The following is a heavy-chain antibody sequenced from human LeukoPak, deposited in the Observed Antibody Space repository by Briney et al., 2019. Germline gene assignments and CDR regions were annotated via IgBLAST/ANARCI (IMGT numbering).Heavy chain of an antibody. CDR1: GYTFTSYG. Sequence: ASVKVSCKASGYTFTSYGISCVRQAPGQGLEWMGWISAYNGNTNYAQKLQGRVTMTTDTSTSTAYMELRSLRSDDTAVYYCARAIRGYSYGDWYYYGMDAWGKGTTVTVPS. D-gene: IGHD5-18*01. V-gene: IGHV1-18*04. J-gene: IGHJ6*04. CDR3: ARAIRGYSYGDWYYYGMDA. CDR2: ISAYNGNT.